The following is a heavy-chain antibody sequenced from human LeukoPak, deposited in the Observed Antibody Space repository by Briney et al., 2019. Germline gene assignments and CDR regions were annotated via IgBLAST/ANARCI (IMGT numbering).Heavy chain of an antibody. CDR3: ARDLLGEFPLFDY. J-gene: IGHJ4*02. V-gene: IGHV4-59*01. CDR1: GCSISSYY. CDR2: IYYSGST. Sequence: AETLSLTCAASGCSISSYYWNWIRQPPGKGLEWIAHIYYSGSTNYNPSLKSRVTISVDTSKNQLSLKLSSVTAADTAVYYCARDLLGEFPLFDYWGQGTLVTVSS. D-gene: IGHD3-10*01.